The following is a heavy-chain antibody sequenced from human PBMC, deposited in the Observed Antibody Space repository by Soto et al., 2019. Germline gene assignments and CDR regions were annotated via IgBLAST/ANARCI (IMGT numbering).Heavy chain of an antibody. CDR1: GGTFSSYA. CDR2: IIPIFGTA. J-gene: IGHJ2*01. Sequence: SVKVSCKASGGTFSSYAISWVRQAPGQGLELMGGIIPIFGTANYAQKFQGRVTITADESTSTAYMELSSLRSEDTAVYYCARVGAPYCSGGSCYNWYFDLWGRGTLVTVYS. V-gene: IGHV1-69*13. D-gene: IGHD2-15*01. CDR3: ARVGAPYCSGGSCYNWYFDL.